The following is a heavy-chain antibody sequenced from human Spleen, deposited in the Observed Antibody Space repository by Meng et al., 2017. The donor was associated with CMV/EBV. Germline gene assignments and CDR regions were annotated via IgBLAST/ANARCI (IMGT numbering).Heavy chain of an antibody. CDR2: ISYDGSNK. CDR1: GFTFSTYA. D-gene: IGHD4-17*01. J-gene: IGHJ4*02. CDR3: ARDQGVTTESRGYFDY. Sequence: GGSLRLSCAASGFTFSTYAMHWVRQAPGKGLEWVAVISYDGSNKYYVDSVKGRFTISRDNSKNTLFLQMSGLRTEDTAVYYCARDQGVTTESRGYFDYWGQGTLVTVSS. V-gene: IGHV3-30-3*01.